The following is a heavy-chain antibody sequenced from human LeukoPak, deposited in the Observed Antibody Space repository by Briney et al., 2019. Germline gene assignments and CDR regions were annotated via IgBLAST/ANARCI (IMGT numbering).Heavy chain of an antibody. D-gene: IGHD6-6*01. Sequence: GGSLRLSCAASGFTFSDYYMSWIRQAPGKGLEWVSYISSSGSTTYYADSVKGRFTISRDNAKNSLYLQMNSLRAEDTAVYYCARDSTRYSSSSWDYYYMDVWGKGTTVTVSS. J-gene: IGHJ6*03. CDR1: GFTFSDYY. V-gene: IGHV3-11*01. CDR2: ISSSGSTT. CDR3: ARDSTRYSSSSWDYYYMDV.